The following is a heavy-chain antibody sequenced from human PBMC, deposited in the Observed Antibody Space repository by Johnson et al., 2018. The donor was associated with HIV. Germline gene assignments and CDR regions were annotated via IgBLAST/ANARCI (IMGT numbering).Heavy chain of an antibody. D-gene: IGHD3-9*01. CDR3: ARAPSRLRYFDWSEDAFDI. J-gene: IGHJ3*02. Sequence: QVQLVESGGGVVQPGGSLRLSCAASGLTFSSYAMHWVRQAPGKGLEWVAVISYDGSNKYYADSVKGRFTISRDNSKNTLYLQMNSLRAEDTAVYYCARAPSRLRYFDWSEDAFDIWGQGTMVTVSS. CDR2: ISYDGSNK. CDR1: GLTFSSYA. V-gene: IGHV3-30*04.